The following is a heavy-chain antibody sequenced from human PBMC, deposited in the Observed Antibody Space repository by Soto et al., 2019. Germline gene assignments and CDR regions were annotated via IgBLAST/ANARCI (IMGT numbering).Heavy chain of an antibody. Sequence: GASVKVSCKASGGTFSSYAISWVRQAPGQGLEWMGGIIPIFGTANYAQKFQGRVTITADESTSTAYMELSSLRSEDTAVYYCAIVLRYFDWLFDFDYWGQGTLVTVSS. D-gene: IGHD3-9*01. CDR1: GGTFSSYA. CDR3: AIVLRYFDWLFDFDY. J-gene: IGHJ4*02. V-gene: IGHV1-69*13. CDR2: IIPIFGTA.